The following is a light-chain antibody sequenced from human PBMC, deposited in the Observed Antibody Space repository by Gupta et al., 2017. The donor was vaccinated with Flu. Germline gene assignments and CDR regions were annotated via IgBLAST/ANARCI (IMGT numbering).Light chain of an antibody. CDR1: QGISTW. CDR3: QQDDNYPWT. CDR2: KAS. J-gene: IGKJ1*01. Sequence: DIQMTQSPSTLSASVGDRVTITCRASQGISTWLAWYQQKPGKAPKLLMYKASSLESGVPSRFSGSGSGTEFTLTISSLQPDDFATYYCQQDDNYPWTFGQGTKVEIK. V-gene: IGKV1-5*03.